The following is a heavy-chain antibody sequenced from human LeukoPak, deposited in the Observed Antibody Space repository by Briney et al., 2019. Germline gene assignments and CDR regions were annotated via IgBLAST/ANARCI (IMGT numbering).Heavy chain of an antibody. CDR3: ATTGGDIVGVPAAADY. V-gene: IGHV4-39*01. CDR2: IYFTGST. Sequence: SETLSLNCTVSGGAISSSSYYWGWIRQPPGKGLEWIGSIYFTGSTYYNPSLKSRVTISVDTSKNQFSLKLSSVTAADTAVYYCATTGGDIVGVPAAADYWGQGTLVTVSS. D-gene: IGHD2-2*01. CDR1: GGAISSSSYY. J-gene: IGHJ4*02.